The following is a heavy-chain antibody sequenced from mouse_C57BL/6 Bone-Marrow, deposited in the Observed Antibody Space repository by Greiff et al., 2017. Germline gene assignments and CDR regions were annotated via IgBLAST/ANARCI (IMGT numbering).Heavy chain of an antibody. CDR2: IYPGGGYT. CDR1: GYTFTNYW. Sequence: QVQLQQSGAELVRPGTSVKMSCKASGYTFTNYWIGWAKQRPGHGLEWIGDIYPGGGYTNYNEKFKGKATLTADKSSSTAYMQFSSLTSEDSAIYYCARIDDGYGDYAMDYWGQGTSVTVSS. V-gene: IGHV1-63*01. D-gene: IGHD2-3*01. CDR3: ARIDDGYGDYAMDY. J-gene: IGHJ4*01.